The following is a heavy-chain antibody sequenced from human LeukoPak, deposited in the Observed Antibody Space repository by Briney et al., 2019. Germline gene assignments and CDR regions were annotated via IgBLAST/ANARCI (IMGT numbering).Heavy chain of an antibody. J-gene: IGHJ4*02. CDR1: GGSFRVSY. V-gene: IGHV4-34*01. CDR2: SNHSGST. D-gene: IGHD6-13*01. Sequence: PLETLSLTCAVYGGSFRVSYGSWIRETPGEGLEWIGESNHSGSTNYNPSLKGRVTISVDTSKNQFSLKLSSVTAADTAVYYCARGRGSSWYGYYFDYWGQGTLVTVSS. CDR3: ARGRGSSWYGYYFDY.